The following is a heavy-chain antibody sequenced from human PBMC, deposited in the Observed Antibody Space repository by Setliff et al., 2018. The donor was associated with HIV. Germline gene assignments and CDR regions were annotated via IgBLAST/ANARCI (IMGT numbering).Heavy chain of an antibody. CDR1: GGSINSGSYY. J-gene: IGHJ4*02. V-gene: IGHV4-39*01. D-gene: IGHD3-16*01. CDR3: ARFYDYYGHRLDY. Sequence: SETLTLTCTVSGGSINSGSYYWGWIRQPPEKGLEWIGTMFYSGSTYYNPSLKSRVTIFIDTSKNQFSLRLSSVTAADTAVYYCARFYDYYGHRLDYWGQGTQVTVSS. CDR2: MFYSGST.